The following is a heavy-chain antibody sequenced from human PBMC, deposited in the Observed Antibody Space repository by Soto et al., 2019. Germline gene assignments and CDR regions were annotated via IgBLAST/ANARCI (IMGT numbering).Heavy chain of an antibody. V-gene: IGHV1-18*01. CDR3: ARDRGSYYDILTGYGNWFDP. CDR1: GYTFTSYG. J-gene: IGHJ5*02. D-gene: IGHD3-9*01. Sequence: QVQLVQSGAEVKKPGASVKVSCKASGYTFTSYGISWVRQAPGQGLEWMGWISAYNGNTNYAQKLQGRVTMTTDRSTSTAYMELRRLRSDDTAVYYCARDRGSYYDILTGYGNWFDPWGQGTLVTVSS. CDR2: ISAYNGNT.